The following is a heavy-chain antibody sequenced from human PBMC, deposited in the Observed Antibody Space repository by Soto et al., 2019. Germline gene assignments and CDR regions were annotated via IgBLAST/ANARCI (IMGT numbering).Heavy chain of an antibody. J-gene: IGHJ4*02. CDR1: GFTFSSYG. Sequence: GGSLRLSCAASGFTFSSYGMHWVRQAPGKGLEWVAVIWYDGSNKYYADSVKGRFTISRDNSKNTLYLQMNSLRAEDTAVYYCSRAVAVAGTGGPFFDYWGQGTLVTVSS. CDR2: IWYDGSNK. V-gene: IGHV3-33*01. D-gene: IGHD6-19*01. CDR3: SRAVAVAGTGGPFFDY.